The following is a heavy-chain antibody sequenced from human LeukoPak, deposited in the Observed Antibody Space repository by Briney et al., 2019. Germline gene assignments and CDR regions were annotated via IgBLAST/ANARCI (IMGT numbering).Heavy chain of an antibody. V-gene: IGHV3-48*01. D-gene: IGHD3-3*01. CDR3: ARGAQRFLEWVSEAYYMDV. Sequence: SGGSLRLSCAASGFTFSSYSMNWVRQAPGKGLEWVSYISSSSSTIYYADSVKGRFTISRDNAKNSPYLQMNSLRAEDTAVYYCARGAQRFLEWVSEAYYMDVWGKGTTVTVSS. CDR1: GFTFSSYS. CDR2: ISSSSSTI. J-gene: IGHJ6*03.